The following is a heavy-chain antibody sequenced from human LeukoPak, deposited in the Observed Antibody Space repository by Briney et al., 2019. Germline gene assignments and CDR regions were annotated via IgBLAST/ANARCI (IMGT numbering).Heavy chain of an antibody. J-gene: IGHJ5*02. D-gene: IGHD2-2*01. V-gene: IGHV4-31*03. CDR3: ARGIVVVPAAMCNWFDP. Sequence: SETLSLTCTVSGGSLSSGGYYWSWLRQHPGKGLEWLGYIYYSGSTYYNPSLKSRVTISVDTSKNQFSLKLSSVTAADTAVYYCARGIVVVPAAMCNWFDPWGQGTLVTVSS. CDR1: GGSLSSGGYY. CDR2: IYYSGST.